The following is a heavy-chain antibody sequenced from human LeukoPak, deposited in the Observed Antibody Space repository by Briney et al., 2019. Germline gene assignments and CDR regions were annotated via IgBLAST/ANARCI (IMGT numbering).Heavy chain of an antibody. J-gene: IGHJ1*01. V-gene: IGHV3-74*03. CDR1: GFTFSSYW. D-gene: IGHD6-13*01. Sequence: PGGSLRLSCAVSGFTFSSYWMNWVRQAPGKGLVWVSRINSDGSSTTYADSVKGRFTISRDNAKNMLFLQMNSLRAEDTAVYYCTRDFYSSSWDWGQGTLVTVSS. CDR2: INSDGSST. CDR3: TRDFYSSSWD.